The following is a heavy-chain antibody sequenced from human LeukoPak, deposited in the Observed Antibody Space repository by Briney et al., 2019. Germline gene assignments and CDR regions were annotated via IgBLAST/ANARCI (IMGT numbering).Heavy chain of an antibody. J-gene: IGHJ1*01. CDR3: ARGRGSSWTPEYFQH. V-gene: IGHV3-30-3*01. D-gene: IGHD6-13*01. CDR2: ISYDGSNK. CDR1: GFTFSSYA. Sequence: GGSLRLSCAASGFTFSSYAMHWVRQAPGKGLEWVAVISYDGSNKYYADSVKGRFTISRDNSKNTLYLQMNSLRAEDTAVYYCARGRGSSWTPEYFQHWGQGTLVTVSS.